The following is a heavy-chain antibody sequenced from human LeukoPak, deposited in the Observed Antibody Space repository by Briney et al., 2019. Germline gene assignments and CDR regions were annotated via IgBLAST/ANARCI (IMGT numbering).Heavy chain of an antibody. CDR1: GYTFTSYG. J-gene: IGHJ6*02. CDR3: ARGAGSSSVTYGLDV. CDR2: ISAYNGNT. D-gene: IGHD6-6*01. V-gene: IGHV1-18*01. Sequence: ASVKVSCKASGYTFTSYGISWVRQAPGQGLEWMGWISAYNGNTNYAQKLQGRVTMTTDTSTSTAYMELRSLRSDGTAVYYCARGAGSSSVTYGLDVWGQGTTVTVSS.